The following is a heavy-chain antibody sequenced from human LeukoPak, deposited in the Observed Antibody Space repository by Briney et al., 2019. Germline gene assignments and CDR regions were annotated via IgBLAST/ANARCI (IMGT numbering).Heavy chain of an antibody. J-gene: IGHJ4*02. V-gene: IGHV5-51*01. CDR2: FYPGDSDT. CDR3: VKVVGATTGRFYYFDY. CDR1: EYSFTKYW. Sequence: GESLKISCQGSEYSFTKYWIGWVRQLPGKALEWMGNFYPGDSDTRYRPSFQGQVTISADKSISTAYLQWSSLKASDTAMYYCVKVVGATTGRFYYFDYWGQGTLVTVSS. D-gene: IGHD2-15*01.